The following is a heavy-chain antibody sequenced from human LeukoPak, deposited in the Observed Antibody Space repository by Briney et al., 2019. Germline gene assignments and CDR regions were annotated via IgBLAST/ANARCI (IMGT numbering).Heavy chain of an antibody. Sequence: GGSLRLSCAASGFTFSSYEMNWVRQAPGKGLEWVSYISSSGSTIYYADSVKGRFTISRDNAKNSLYLQMNSLRAEDTAVYYCARVVVAATRDVWGQGTLVTVSS. CDR3: ARVVVAATRDV. J-gene: IGHJ4*02. D-gene: IGHD2-15*01. V-gene: IGHV3-48*03. CDR2: ISSSGSTI. CDR1: GFTFSSYE.